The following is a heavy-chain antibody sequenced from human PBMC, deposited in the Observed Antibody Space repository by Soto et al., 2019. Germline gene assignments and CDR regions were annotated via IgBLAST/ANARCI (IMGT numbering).Heavy chain of an antibody. CDR1: GFTFINYA. D-gene: IGHD6-19*01. CDR3: AKDYGSSRYFFDY. CDR2: ISGNGANT. J-gene: IGHJ4*02. V-gene: IGHV3-23*01. Sequence: GGSLRLSCAASGFTFINYAMTWVRQAPGEGLEWVSTISGNGANTHYADSVKGRFSISRDNSKNTLYIQMNSLRAEDTAVYYCAKDYGSSRYFFDYWGQGALVTVSS.